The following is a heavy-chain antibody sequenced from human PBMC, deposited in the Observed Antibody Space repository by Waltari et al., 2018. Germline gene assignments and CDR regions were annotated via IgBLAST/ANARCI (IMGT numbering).Heavy chain of an antibody. Sequence: QVQLVESGGGVVQPGRSLRLSCAASGFTFSSYGMHWVRQAPGKGLEWVAVIWYDGSNKYYADSVKGRFTISRDNSKNTLYLQMNSLRAEDTAMYYCAKGPEITVTPDNWYFDLWGRGTLVTVSS. CDR2: IWYDGSNK. CDR1: GFTFSSYG. D-gene: IGHD4-17*01. V-gene: IGHV3-30*18. CDR3: AKGPEITVTPDNWYFDL. J-gene: IGHJ2*01.